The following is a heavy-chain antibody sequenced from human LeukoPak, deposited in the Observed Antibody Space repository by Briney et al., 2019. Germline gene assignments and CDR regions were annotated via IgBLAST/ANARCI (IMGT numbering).Heavy chain of an antibody. V-gene: IGHV3-23*01. Sequence: GGSLRLSCAASGLSFRGFAMTWVRQAPGKGLEWVSDISDSGGGTYYADSVKGRFTISRDNSKNTLYLQMNSLRAEDTAVYYCVKTMGAIDHDYWGQGTLVTVSS. CDR3: VKTMGAIDHDY. D-gene: IGHD1-26*01. J-gene: IGHJ4*02. CDR1: GLSFRGFA. CDR2: ISDSGGGT.